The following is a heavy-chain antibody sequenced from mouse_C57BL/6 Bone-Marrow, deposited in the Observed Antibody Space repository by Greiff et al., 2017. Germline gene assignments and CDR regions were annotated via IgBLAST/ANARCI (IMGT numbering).Heavy chain of an antibody. J-gene: IGHJ4*01. CDR1: GYTFTSYW. D-gene: IGHD2-4*01. CDR3: ARSPYDYDGYAMDY. V-gene: IGHV1-55*01. Sequence: QVQLQQPGAELVKPGASVKMSCKASGYTFTSYWITWVKQRPGQGLEWIGDIYPGSGSTNYNEKFKSKATLTVDTSSSTAYMQLSSLTSEDSAVYYCARSPYDYDGYAMDYWGQGTSVTDYS. CDR2: IYPGSGST.